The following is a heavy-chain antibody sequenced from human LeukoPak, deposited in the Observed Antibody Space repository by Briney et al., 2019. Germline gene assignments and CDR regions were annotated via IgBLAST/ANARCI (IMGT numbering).Heavy chain of an antibody. D-gene: IGHD6-19*01. CDR1: GGSISSGSYD. V-gene: IGHV4-61*09. CDR3: ARDRLGGAAHAQKQWDYYMDV. J-gene: IGHJ6*03. Sequence: SETLSLTCTVSGGSISSGSYDWYWIRQPAGKGLEWIGHLYTSGSMSYNPSLKSRVTISVDTSKNQFSLKLSSVTAADTAVYYCARDRLGGAAHAQKQWDYYMDVWGKGTTVTISS. CDR2: LYTSGSM.